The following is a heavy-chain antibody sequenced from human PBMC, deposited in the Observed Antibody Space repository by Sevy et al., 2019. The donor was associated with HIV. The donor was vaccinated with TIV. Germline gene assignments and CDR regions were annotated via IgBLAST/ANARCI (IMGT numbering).Heavy chain of an antibody. D-gene: IGHD2-8*01. CDR3: AREGCTKPHDY. J-gene: IGHJ4*02. Sequence: GGSLRLSCAASGFTFSKYSMSWVRQPPGKGLEWVSTLSFGCGEINYADSVKGRLTISRDNSKSSVYLQMINLRPEDTAVYYCAREGCTKPHDYWGQGTLVTVSS. V-gene: IGHV3-23*01. CDR2: LSFGCGEI. CDR1: GFTFSKYS.